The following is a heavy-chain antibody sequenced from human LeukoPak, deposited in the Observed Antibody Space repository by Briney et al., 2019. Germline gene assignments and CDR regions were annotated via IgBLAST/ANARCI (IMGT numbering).Heavy chain of an antibody. V-gene: IGHV1-46*01. J-gene: IGHJ4*02. CDR1: GYTFTSYY. D-gene: IGHD2-2*01. Sequence: ASVKVSCKASGYTFTSYYMHWVRQAPGQGLEWMGIINPSGGSTSYAQRFQGRVTMTRDTSTSTVYMELSSLRSEDTAVYYCARDPRGGYCRSTSTCPGWDLDYWGQGTLVTVSS. CDR3: ARDPRGGYCRSTSTCPGWDLDY. CDR2: INPSGGST.